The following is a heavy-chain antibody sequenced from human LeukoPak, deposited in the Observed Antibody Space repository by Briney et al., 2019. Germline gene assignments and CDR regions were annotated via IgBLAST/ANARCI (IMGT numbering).Heavy chain of an antibody. D-gene: IGHD4-23*01. CDR2: ITPIFGTA. J-gene: IGHJ4*02. V-gene: IGHV1-69*05. CDR3: ASQTTVASYYFDY. CDR1: GGTFSSYA. Sequence: SVKVSCKASGGTFSSYAISWVRQAPGQGLEWRGRITPIFGTANYAQKFQGRVTITTDESTSTAYMELSSRRSEDTAVYYCASQTTVASYYFDYWGQGTLVTVSS.